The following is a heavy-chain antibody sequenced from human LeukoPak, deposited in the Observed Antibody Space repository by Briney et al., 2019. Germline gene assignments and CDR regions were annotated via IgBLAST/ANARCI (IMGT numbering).Heavy chain of an antibody. D-gene: IGHD6-13*01. V-gene: IGHV4-59*01. CDR3: ASRGYSSSWDY. CDR2: IYYSGST. CDR1: GGSISSYY. Sequence: SETLSLTCTVSGGSISSYYWSWIRQPPGKGLEWIGYIYYSGSTNYNPSLESRVTISVDTSKNQFSLKLSSVTAADTAVYYCASRGYSSSWDYWGQGTLVTVSS. J-gene: IGHJ4*02.